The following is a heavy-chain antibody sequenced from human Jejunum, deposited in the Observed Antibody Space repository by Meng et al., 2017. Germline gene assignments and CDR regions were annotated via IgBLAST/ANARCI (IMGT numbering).Heavy chain of an antibody. J-gene: IGHJ5*02. D-gene: IGHD3-22*01. CDR2: INNDASST. CDR1: GFTLSIYW. CDR3: ARGGYSDSSGYSNGCFDP. Sequence: AESLSLSCAVSGFTLSIYWMHWVRQAPGKGLVWVSRINNDASSTTYADSVKGRFTISRDNAKNTLLLRMNRLRAEDTAVYYCARGGYSDSSGYSNGCFDPWGQGTLVTVSS. V-gene: IGHV3-74*01.